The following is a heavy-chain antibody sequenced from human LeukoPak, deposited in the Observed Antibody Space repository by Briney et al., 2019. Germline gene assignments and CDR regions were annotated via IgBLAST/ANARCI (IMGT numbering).Heavy chain of an antibody. CDR3: ASSKSGTYYFDY. CDR2: IYYRGST. Sequence: SETLSLTCAVYGGSFSGYYWSWIRQPPGKGLEWIGYIYYRGSTKYNPSLKSRVTISVDKSKNQFSLKLSSVTAADTAVYYCASSKSGTYYFDYWGQGTLVTVSS. CDR1: GGSFSGYY. J-gene: IGHJ4*02. V-gene: IGHV4-59*01. D-gene: IGHD1-26*01.